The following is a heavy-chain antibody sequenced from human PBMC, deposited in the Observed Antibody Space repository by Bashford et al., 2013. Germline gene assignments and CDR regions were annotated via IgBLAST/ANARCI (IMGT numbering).Heavy chain of an antibody. CDR2: IHYTGST. CDR3: AKGGGYLFYPFDY. CDR1: GGSFSGYY. J-gene: IGHJ4*02. Sequence: SETLSLTCAVYGGSFSGYYWSWIRQPPGKGLEWIGYIHYTGSTNYNPSLRSRVTLSLDTSKSQFSLKLRSVTAADTAVYYCAKGGGYLFYPFDYWGQGTLVTVSS. D-gene: IGHD5-12*01. V-gene: IGHV4-34*01.